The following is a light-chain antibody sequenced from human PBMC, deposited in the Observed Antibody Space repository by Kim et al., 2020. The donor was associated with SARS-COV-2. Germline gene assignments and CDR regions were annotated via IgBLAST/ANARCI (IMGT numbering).Light chain of an antibody. CDR2: KDN. Sequence: GQRVTISCSGGTSNSRNNLVSWYQHLPGTAPKVLIYKDNKRPSGVPGRFSASKSGTSATLAITGLQTGDEGDYYCGTWDDRLDAGVFGGGTTLTVL. V-gene: IGLV1-51*01. J-gene: IGLJ3*02. CDR3: GTWDDRLDAGV. CDR1: TSNSRNNL.